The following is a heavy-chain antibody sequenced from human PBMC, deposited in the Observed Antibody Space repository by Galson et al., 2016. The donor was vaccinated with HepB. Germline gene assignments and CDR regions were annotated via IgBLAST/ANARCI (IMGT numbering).Heavy chain of an antibody. Sequence: LRLSCAASGFTGFTFSSYWMHWVRQAPGKGLVWVSRISLDGSVTIYGDSVKGRFSTSRDNAKNTLFLQMNSLRAEDTAVYYCGASRDGYIDYWGQGALVTISS. CDR1: GFTGFTFSSYW. D-gene: IGHD5-24*01. V-gene: IGHV3-74*01. CDR3: GASRDGYIDY. CDR2: ISLDGSVT. J-gene: IGHJ4*01.